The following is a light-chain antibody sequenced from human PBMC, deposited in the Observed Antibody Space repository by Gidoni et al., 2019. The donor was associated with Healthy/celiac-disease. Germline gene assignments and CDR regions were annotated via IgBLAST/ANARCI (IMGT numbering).Light chain of an antibody. V-gene: IGKV1-39*01. J-gene: IGKJ2*01. Sequence: DIQMTHSPSSLSASVGDRVTITCRASQSISSYLNWYQQKPGKAPKLLIYAASNLQSGVPSRFSGSGSGTDFTLTISSLQPEDFATYYCQQSYSTPYTFXQXTKLEIK. CDR1: QSISSY. CDR3: QQSYSTPYT. CDR2: AAS.